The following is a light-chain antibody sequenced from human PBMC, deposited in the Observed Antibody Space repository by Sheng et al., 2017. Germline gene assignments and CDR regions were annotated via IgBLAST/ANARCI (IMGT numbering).Light chain of an antibody. V-gene: IGKV1-5*03. J-gene: IGKJ1*01. Sequence: DIQMTQSPSTLSASVGDRVTITCRASQSIGTWLAWYQQKPGKAPKLLIYKASSLESGVPSRFSGSGSGTDFTLTISSLQPEDFAIYYCQQAHSFPRTFGQGTKVESK. CDR1: QSIGTW. CDR2: KAS. CDR3: QQAHSFPRT.